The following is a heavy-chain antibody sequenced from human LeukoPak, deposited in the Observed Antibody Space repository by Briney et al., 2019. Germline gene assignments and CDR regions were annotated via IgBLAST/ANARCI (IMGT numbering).Heavy chain of an antibody. CDR2: ISAYNGNT. V-gene: IGHV1-18*01. CDR1: GYTFTNYG. Sequence: ASVKVSCKASGYTFTNYGISWVRQAPGQGLEWMGWISAYNGNTNYAQKLQGRVTMTTYTSTSTAYMELRSLRSDDTAVYYCARDNRGGWELLRSYFDYWGQGTLVTVSS. D-gene: IGHD1-26*01. CDR3: ARDNRGGWELLRSYFDY. J-gene: IGHJ4*02.